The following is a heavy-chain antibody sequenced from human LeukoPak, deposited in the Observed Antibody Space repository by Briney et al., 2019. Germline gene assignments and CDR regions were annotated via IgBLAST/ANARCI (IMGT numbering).Heavy chain of an antibody. CDR2: INPNSGGT. CDR1: GYTFTGYY. CDR3: ARVKDDYVWGSYSY. Sequence: ASVKVSCKASGYTFTGYYMHWVRQAPGQGLGWMGRINPNSGGTNYAQKFQGRVTMTRDTSISTAYMELSRLRSDDTAVYYCARVKDDYVWGSYSYRGQGTLVTVSS. J-gene: IGHJ4*02. D-gene: IGHD3-16*01. V-gene: IGHV1-2*06.